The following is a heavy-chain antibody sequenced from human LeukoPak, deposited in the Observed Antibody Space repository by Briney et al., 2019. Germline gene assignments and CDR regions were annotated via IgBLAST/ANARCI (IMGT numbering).Heavy chain of an antibody. Sequence: PGGSLRLFCAASGFTFSSYAMSWVTQAPGKGLEWVSDIGGSGSTTYYADSVKGRLTNSRDNSKNTLYLQMNSLRAEDTAVYYCAKDTARSWWYVELWGRGTLVTVSA. J-gene: IGHJ2*01. CDR2: IGGSGSTT. D-gene: IGHD5-18*01. V-gene: IGHV3-23*01. CDR3: AKDTARSWWYVEL. CDR1: GFTFSSYA.